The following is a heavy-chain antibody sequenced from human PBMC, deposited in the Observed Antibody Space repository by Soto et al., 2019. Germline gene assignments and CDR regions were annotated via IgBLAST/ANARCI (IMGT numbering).Heavy chain of an antibody. D-gene: IGHD3-22*01. J-gene: IGHJ3*02. CDR3: AVVVITRGAFDI. CDR2: IIPIFGTA. Sequence: SVKVCCKASGGTFSSYAISWVRQAPGQGLEWMGGIIPIFGTANYAQKFQGRVTITADKSTSTAYMELSSLRSEDTAVYYCAVVVITRGAFDIWGQGTMVTVSS. V-gene: IGHV1-69*06. CDR1: GGTFSSYA.